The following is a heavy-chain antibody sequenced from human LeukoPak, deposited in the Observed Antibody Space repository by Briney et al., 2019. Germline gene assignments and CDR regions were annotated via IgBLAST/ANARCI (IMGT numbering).Heavy chain of an antibody. Sequence: VASAKVSCKASGYTFTSYYMHWVRRAPGQGLEWMGIINPSGGSAGYAQRFQGRVTMTRDTSTSTVYMELSTLRSEDTAVYYCATSMYYYDSSGLDYWGQGTLVTVSS. CDR2: INPSGGSA. J-gene: IGHJ4*02. CDR3: ATSMYYYDSSGLDY. CDR1: GYTFTSYY. D-gene: IGHD3-22*01. V-gene: IGHV1-46*01.